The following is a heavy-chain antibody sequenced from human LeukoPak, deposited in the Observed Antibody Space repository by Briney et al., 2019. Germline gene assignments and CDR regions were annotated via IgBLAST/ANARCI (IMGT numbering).Heavy chain of an antibody. V-gene: IGHV1-2*02. CDR1: GYTFTVYY. CDR2: INPNSGGT. Sequence: ASVTVSFKASGYTFTVYYMHWVRQAPGQGLEWMEWINPNSGGTNYAQKFQGRVTMTRDTSISTAYMELSRLRSDDTAVYYCARVHKRYCSSTSCPYYFDYWGQGTLVTVSS. D-gene: IGHD2-2*01. J-gene: IGHJ4*02. CDR3: ARVHKRYCSSTSCPYYFDY.